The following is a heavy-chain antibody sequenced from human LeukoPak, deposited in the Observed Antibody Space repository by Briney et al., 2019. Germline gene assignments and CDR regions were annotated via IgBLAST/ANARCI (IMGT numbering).Heavy chain of an antibody. J-gene: IGHJ4*02. CDR3: AKDTLVVPAATFDY. Sequence: GGSLRLSCAASGFTFSSYSMNWVRQAPGKGLEWVSSISSSSSYIYYADSVKGRFTISRDNAKNSLYLQMNSLRAEDTAVYYCAKDTLVVPAATFDYWGQGTLVTVSS. D-gene: IGHD2-2*01. CDR1: GFTFSSYS. CDR2: ISSSSSYI. V-gene: IGHV3-21*04.